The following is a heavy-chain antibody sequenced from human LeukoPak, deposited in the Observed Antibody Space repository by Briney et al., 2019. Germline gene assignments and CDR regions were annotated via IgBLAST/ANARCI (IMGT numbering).Heavy chain of an antibody. CDR1: GGSISSYY. CDR2: IYYSGST. V-gene: IGHV4-59*01. J-gene: IGHJ6*03. D-gene: IGHD6-6*01. Sequence: SETLSLTCTVSGGSISSYYWSCIRQPPGKGPEWIGYIYYSGSTNYNPSLKSRVTISVDTSKNQFSLKLSSVTVADTAVYYCARGYRYSSSGFYYYMDVWGKGTTVTVSS. CDR3: ARGYRYSSSGFYYYMDV.